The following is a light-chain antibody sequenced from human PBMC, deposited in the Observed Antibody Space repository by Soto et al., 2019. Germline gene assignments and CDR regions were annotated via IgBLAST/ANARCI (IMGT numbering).Light chain of an antibody. CDR2: EVT. V-gene: IGLV2-8*01. CDR3: ASYGGNYNVV. CDR1: TTDVGGYNY. Sequence: QSALTQPPSASGSPGQSVTISCTGTTTDVGGYNYVSWYQHHPGKTHKVLIYEVTERPSGVPGRFSGSRSGNMASLTVSGLQADDEADYYCASYGGNYNVVFGGGTKLTVL. J-gene: IGLJ2*01.